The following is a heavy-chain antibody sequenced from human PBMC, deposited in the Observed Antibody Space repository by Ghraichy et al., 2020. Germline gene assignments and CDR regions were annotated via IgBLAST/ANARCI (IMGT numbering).Heavy chain of an antibody. CDR2: ISYDAGNK. CDR1: GFTFSDFA. D-gene: IGHD3-10*01. Sequence: LSLTCAASGFTFSDFAMHWVRQAPGKGLEWVAFISYDAGNKYYADSVKGRFTNSRDNSKSTLFLQMNSLRADDTAVYYWGKVMVRGAITDYWGQGTPVTVSS. CDR3: GKVMVRGAITDY. J-gene: IGHJ4*02. V-gene: IGHV3-30*18.